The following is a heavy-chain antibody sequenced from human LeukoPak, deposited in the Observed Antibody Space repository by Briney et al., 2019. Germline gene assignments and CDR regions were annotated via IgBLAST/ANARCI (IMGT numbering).Heavy chain of an antibody. CDR3: AREKRVRQWLVN. D-gene: IGHD6-19*01. V-gene: IGHV3-66*01. CDR2: IYSGGST. CDR1: GFTFSSYA. Sequence: GGSLRLSCAASGFTFSSYAMSWVRQAPGKGLEWVSVIYSGGSTYYADSVKGRFTISRDNSKNTLYLQMNSLRAEDTAVYYCAREKRVRQWLVNWGQGTLVTVSS. J-gene: IGHJ4*02.